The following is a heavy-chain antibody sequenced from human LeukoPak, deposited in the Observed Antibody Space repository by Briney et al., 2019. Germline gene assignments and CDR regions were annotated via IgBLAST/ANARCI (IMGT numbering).Heavy chain of an antibody. CDR1: GYSISSGYH. V-gene: IGHV4-38-2*02. Sequence: SETLSLICSVSGYSISSGYHWGWIRQPPGQGLEWIGSIYLSGRTYYNPSLKSRVTISVDTSKNQFSLNLSSVTAADTAVYYCARVRDGSGSYCDYWGQGTLVVVSS. J-gene: IGHJ4*02. CDR3: ARVRDGSGSYCDY. CDR2: IYLSGRT. D-gene: IGHD3-10*01.